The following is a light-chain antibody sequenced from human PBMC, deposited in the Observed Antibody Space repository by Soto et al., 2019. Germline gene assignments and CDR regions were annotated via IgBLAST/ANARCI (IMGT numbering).Light chain of an antibody. CDR2: AAS. V-gene: IGKV1-12*01. CDR1: QGIAGW. CDR3: QQANSFPRT. J-gene: IGKJ3*01. Sequence: DVLMTQSPSSVSASVGDRVTITCRASQGIAGWLAWYQQKPGKAPKLLIYAASTLQSGVPSRFSGSGSGTDFTLTISDLQPEYFATYYCQQANSFPRTFGPGTKVDI.